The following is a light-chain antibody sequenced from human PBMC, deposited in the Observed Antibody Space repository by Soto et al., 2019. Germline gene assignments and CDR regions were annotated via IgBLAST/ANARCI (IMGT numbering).Light chain of an antibody. Sequence: QSALTQSASVSGSPGQSITISCTGTSGDIGAYNYVSWYQQYPCKAPKVMIYDVSNRPSGVSDRFSGSKSGNTASLTISGLQAEDEADYYCSSYTSTSVIFGGGTKLTIL. J-gene: IGLJ2*01. CDR2: DVS. CDR3: SSYTSTSVI. V-gene: IGLV2-14*01. CDR1: SGDIGAYNY.